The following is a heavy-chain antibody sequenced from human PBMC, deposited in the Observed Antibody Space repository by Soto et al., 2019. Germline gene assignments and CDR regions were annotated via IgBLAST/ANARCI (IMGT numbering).Heavy chain of an antibody. CDR2: IYYSGST. J-gene: IGHJ6*03. Sequence: PEETLSLTCTVSGGSISSSSYYWGWIRQPPGKGLEWIGSIYYSGSTYYNPSLKSRVTISVDTSKNQFSLKLSSVTAADTAVYYCARHFYDILEYYYMDVWGKGTTVTVSS. D-gene: IGHD3-9*01. CDR1: GGSISSSSYY. V-gene: IGHV4-39*01. CDR3: ARHFYDILEYYYMDV.